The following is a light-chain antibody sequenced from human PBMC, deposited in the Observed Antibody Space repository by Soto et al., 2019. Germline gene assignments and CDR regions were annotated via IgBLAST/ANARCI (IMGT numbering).Light chain of an antibody. J-gene: IGKJ1*01. Sequence: IHMTQSRSALGASVVDSVTVTSLASQPIGTSLHWYQQKPGKAPKVLISAASRLQSGVSSRFSGSGSGTHFALTISNLQPEDFATYYCQQGYTTLWTFGQGTKVDIK. CDR2: AAS. V-gene: IGKV1-39*01. CDR1: QPIGTS. CDR3: QQGYTTLWT.